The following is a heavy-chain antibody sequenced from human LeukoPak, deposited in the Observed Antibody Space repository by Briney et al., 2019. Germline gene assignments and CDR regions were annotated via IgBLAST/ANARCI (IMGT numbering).Heavy chain of an antibody. CDR2: ISYDGSNK. J-gene: IGHJ4*02. V-gene: IGHV3-30-3*01. CDR3: AREDGYYFDY. Sequence: GGSLRLSCAASGFTFSSYAMHWVRQAPGKGLERVAVISYDGSNKYYADSVKGRFTISRDNSKNTLYLQMNSLRAEDTAVYYCAREDGYYFDYWGQGTLVTVSS. CDR1: GFTFSSYA. D-gene: IGHD6-25*01.